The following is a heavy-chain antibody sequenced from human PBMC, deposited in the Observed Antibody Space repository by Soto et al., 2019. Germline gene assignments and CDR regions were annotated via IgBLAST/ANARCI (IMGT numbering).Heavy chain of an antibody. Sequence: QVQLQESGPGLVKPSETLSLTCTVSGGSINSYYWGWIRQPPGKGLGWIGYIHYSGSTNYNPSLKSRVTISVDTPKNQFSLKVNSMTAADTAVYYCARWGLAARKGRWFDPWGQGTLVTVSS. CDR3: ARWGLAARKGRWFDP. CDR2: IHYSGST. CDR1: GGSINSYY. J-gene: IGHJ5*02. D-gene: IGHD6-6*01. V-gene: IGHV4-59*01.